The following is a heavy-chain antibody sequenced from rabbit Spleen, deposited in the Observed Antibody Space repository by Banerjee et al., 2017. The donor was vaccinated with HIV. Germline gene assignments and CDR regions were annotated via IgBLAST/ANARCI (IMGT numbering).Heavy chain of an antibody. CDR3: GRYWLSGVYGFNL. D-gene: IGHD1-1*01. CDR1: GFSFSSNYY. J-gene: IGHJ4*01. Sequence: QEQLEESGGDLVQPGASLTLTCTTSGFSFSSNYYVCWVRQAPGKGLEWIACISAGSSGSAYYASWAKGRFTGSKTSSTTVTLQMTSLTAADTANYFCGRYWLSGVYGFNLWGPGTLVTVS. CDR2: ISAGSSGSA. V-gene: IGHV1S45*01.